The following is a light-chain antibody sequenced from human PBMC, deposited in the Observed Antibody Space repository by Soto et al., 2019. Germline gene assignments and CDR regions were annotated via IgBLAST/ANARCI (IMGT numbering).Light chain of an antibody. CDR2: DAS. CDR3: QQRSNWPPWT. J-gene: IGKJ1*01. V-gene: IGKV3-11*01. Sequence: EIVLTQSPAILSLSPGERATLSCRASQSVSSYLAWYQQKPGQAPRLLIYDASNRATGIPARFSGSGSGTDFTLTISSLEPEDFAVYYCQQRSNWPPWTFGQGTKVDNK. CDR1: QSVSSY.